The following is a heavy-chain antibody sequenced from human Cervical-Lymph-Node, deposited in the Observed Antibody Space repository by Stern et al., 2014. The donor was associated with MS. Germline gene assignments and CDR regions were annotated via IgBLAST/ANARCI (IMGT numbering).Heavy chain of an antibody. CDR3: ARVASSGWSHFDY. J-gene: IGHJ4*02. CDR1: GGSISSYY. CDR2: IYYSGST. V-gene: IGHV4-59*01. Sequence: QLQLQESGPGLVKPSETLSLTCTVSGGSISSYYWSWIRQPPGKGLEWIGYIYYSGSTNYNPSLKSRVTISVDTSKNQFSLKLSSVTAADTAVYYCARVASSGWSHFDYWGQGTLVTVSS. D-gene: IGHD6-19*01.